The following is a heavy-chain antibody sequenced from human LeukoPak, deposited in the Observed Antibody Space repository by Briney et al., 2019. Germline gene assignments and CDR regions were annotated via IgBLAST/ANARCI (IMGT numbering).Heavy chain of an antibody. Sequence: PSETLSLTCAVYGGSFSGYYWSWIRQPPGKGLEWIGEIYHSGSTNYNPSLKSRVTISVDKSKTQFSLKLSSVTAADTAVYYCARAPKSRLVGVPKGPFDPWGQGTLVTVSS. CDR2: IYHSGST. CDR1: GGSFSGYY. J-gene: IGHJ5*02. CDR3: ARAPKSRLVGVPKGPFDP. V-gene: IGHV4-34*01. D-gene: IGHD3-3*01.